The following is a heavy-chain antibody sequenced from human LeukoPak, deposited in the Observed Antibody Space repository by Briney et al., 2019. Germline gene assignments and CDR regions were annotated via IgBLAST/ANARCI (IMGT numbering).Heavy chain of an antibody. CDR3: AKDNNHCSGGSCYSMDY. J-gene: IGHJ4*02. CDR2: ISYDGSNK. D-gene: IGHD2-15*01. CDR1: GFTFSSYG. Sequence: PGGSLRLSCAASGFTFSSYGIHWVRQAPGKGLEWVAVISYDGSNKYYADSVKGRFTISRDNSKNTLYLQMNSLRAGDTAVYYCAKDNNHCSGGSCYSMDYWGQGTLVTVSS. V-gene: IGHV3-30*18.